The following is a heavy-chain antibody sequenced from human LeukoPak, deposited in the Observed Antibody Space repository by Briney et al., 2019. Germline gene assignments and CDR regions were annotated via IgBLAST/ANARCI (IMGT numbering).Heavy chain of an antibody. Sequence: PSETLSLTCAVYGGSLSGYFWSWIRKPPGKGLEWIGEINHSGNTNYNPSLKSRVTMSVDTSKNHFYLELSSVTAADTAVYYCARQGSGSSYYYYTFPYWGQGTLVTVSS. J-gene: IGHJ4*02. D-gene: IGHD1-26*01. CDR3: ARQGSGSSYYYYTFPY. CDR1: GGSLSGYF. CDR2: INHSGNT. V-gene: IGHV4-34*01.